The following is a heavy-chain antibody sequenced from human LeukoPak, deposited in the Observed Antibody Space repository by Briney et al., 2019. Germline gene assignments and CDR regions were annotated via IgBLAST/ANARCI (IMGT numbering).Heavy chain of an antibody. Sequence: GALRLSCAASGFTFSSYAMHWVRQAPGKGLEWVAVISYDGSNKYYADSVKGRFTISRDNSKNTLYLQMNSLRAEDTAVYYCARGRVAVAGTTHVPPWYYGMDVWGQGTTVTVSS. CDR3: ARGRVAVAGTTHVPPWYYGMDV. J-gene: IGHJ6*02. V-gene: IGHV3-30-3*01. CDR2: ISYDGSNK. CDR1: GFTFSSYA. D-gene: IGHD6-19*01.